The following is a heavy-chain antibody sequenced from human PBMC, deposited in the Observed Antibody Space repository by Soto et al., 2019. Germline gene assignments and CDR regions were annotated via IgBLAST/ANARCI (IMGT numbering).Heavy chain of an antibody. Sequence: QVHLVQSGAEVKKPGASVKVSCKASGYSFTAYYVHWVRQAPGQGLEWMGVINPTGTNSTYAQRFQGRITLTRDTSTTTVYMELTGLRFEDTAVYYCARQVMIGTGDYWGQGTLVTVSS. V-gene: IGHV1-46*01. CDR1: GYSFTAYY. D-gene: IGHD3-22*01. J-gene: IGHJ4*02. CDR2: INPTGTNS. CDR3: ARQVMIGTGDY.